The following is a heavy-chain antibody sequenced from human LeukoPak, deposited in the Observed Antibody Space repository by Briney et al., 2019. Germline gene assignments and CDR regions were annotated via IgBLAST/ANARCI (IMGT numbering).Heavy chain of an antibody. CDR1: GFTVSSNY. V-gene: IGHV3-74*01. CDR2: INSDGSST. Sequence: GGSLRLSCAAAGFTVSSNYMSWVRQAPGKGLVWVSRINSDGSSTSYADSVKGRFTISRDNAKNTLYLQMNSLRAEDTAVYYCARPYYDMSFDIWGQGTMVTVSS. J-gene: IGHJ3*02. CDR3: ARPYYDMSFDI. D-gene: IGHD3-22*01.